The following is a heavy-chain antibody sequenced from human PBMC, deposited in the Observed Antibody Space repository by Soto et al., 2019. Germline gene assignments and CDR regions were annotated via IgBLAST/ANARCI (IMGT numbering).Heavy chain of an antibody. CDR1: GYNFAGYW. CDR3: ARGGVSTRTFDY. V-gene: IGHV5-51*01. D-gene: IGHD3-3*01. J-gene: IGHJ4*02. CDR2: IYPSDSDT. Sequence: VASLTISCKGSGYNFAGYWIAWVRQMPGKGLELMGIIYPSDSDTRYRPSFQGQVTISADKSISSAYLQWSSLRASDTAMYYCARGGVSTRTFDYWGQGTPVTVSS.